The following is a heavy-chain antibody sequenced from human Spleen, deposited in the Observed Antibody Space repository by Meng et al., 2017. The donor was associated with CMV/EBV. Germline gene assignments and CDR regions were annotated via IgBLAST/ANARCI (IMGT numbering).Heavy chain of an antibody. J-gene: IGHJ4*02. V-gene: IGHV4-39*07. CDR3: ARRDTNLVNFDY. Sequence: SETLSLTCTVSGGSISSSTYYWGWIRQPPGKGLEWIGNIYYTGGTQYSPSLKSRVTISIDTSKNQFSLQLSSVTASDTAVYYCARRDTNLVNFDYWGQGTLVTVSS. CDR2: IYYTGGT. D-gene: IGHD5-18*01. CDR1: GGSISSSTYY.